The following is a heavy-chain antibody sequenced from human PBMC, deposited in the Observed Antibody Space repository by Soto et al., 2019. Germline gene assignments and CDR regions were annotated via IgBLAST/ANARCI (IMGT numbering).Heavy chain of an antibody. J-gene: IGHJ4*02. D-gene: IGHD6-13*01. CDR3: VRVPRGSSWYDY. CDR1: GFAFNTYN. CDR2: ISPNGGNT. Sequence: EVQLVESGGTSVQPGGSLRLSCAASGFAFNTYNMHWVRQAPGKGLEFVSGISPNGGNTYYVNSVKGRFTISRDNSNDTLYLQMGSLRAADMALYYCVRVPRGSSWYDYWGRGTLVTVSS. V-gene: IGHV3-64*01.